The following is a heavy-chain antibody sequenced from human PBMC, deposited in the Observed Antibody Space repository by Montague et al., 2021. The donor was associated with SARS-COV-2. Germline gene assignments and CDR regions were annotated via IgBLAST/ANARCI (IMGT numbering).Heavy chain of an antibody. V-gene: IGHV3-7*01. Sequence: SLRLSCAASGFTFSSYGMSWVRQAPGKGLEWVATIKQDGSEKYCVDSVKGRFTISRDNAKNSLYLQMNSLRAEDTAVYYCAREGGGYNYYYYGMDVWGQGTTVTVSS. CDR3: AREGGGYNYYYYGMDV. J-gene: IGHJ6*02. CDR1: GFTFSSYG. CDR2: IKQDGSEK. D-gene: IGHD5-12*01.